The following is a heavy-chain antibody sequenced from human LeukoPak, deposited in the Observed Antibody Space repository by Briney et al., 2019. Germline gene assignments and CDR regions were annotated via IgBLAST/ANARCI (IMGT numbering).Heavy chain of an antibody. CDR3: AKVRAARANDAFDI. CDR1: GFTFSSYT. Sequence: GGSLRLSCAASGFTFSSYTMSWVRQAPGKGLEWVSLISGSGATIYYADSVKGRFTISRDNSKNTLYLQMNSLRAEDTAVYYCAKVRAARANDAFDIWGQGTMVTVSS. D-gene: IGHD2-15*01. V-gene: IGHV3-23*01. J-gene: IGHJ3*02. CDR2: ISGSGATI.